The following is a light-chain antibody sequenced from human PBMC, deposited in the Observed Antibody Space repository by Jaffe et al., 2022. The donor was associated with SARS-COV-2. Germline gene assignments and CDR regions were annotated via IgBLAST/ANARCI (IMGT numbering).Light chain of an antibody. CDR2: DVT. J-gene: IGLJ2*01. CDR3: SSYTSSSTSVV. V-gene: IGLV2-14*03. Sequence: QSALTQPASVSGSPGQSITISCTGTSSDVGGYNLVSWYQQNPGKAPKLVIYDVTNRPSGVSNRFSGSKSGNTASLTISGLQAEDEADYYCSSYTSSSTSVVFGGGTKLTVL. CDR1: SSDVGGYNL.